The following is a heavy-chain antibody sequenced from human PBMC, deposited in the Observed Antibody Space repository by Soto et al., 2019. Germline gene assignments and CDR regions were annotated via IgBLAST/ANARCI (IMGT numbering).Heavy chain of an antibody. CDR2: IIPIFGTA. Sequence: GASVKVSCKASGGTFSSYAISWVRQAPGQGLEWMGGIIPIFGTANYAQKFQGRVTITADESTSTAYMELSSLRSEDTAVYYCARVAGDGYFNEGTFDYWGQGTLVTVSS. J-gene: IGHJ4*02. CDR3: ARVAGDGYFNEGTFDY. CDR1: GGTFSSYA. V-gene: IGHV1-69*13. D-gene: IGHD5-12*01.